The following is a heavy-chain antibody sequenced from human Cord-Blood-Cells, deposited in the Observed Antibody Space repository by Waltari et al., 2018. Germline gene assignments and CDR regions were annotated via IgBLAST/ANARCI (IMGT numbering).Heavy chain of an antibody. J-gene: IGHJ3*02. Sequence: QVQLQQWGAGLLKPSETLSLTCAVYGGSFSGYYWSWIRQPPGKGPEWIGEINHSGSTDYNPSRKSRVTISVDTSKNQFSLKLSSVTAADTAVYYCARGTGGDFWSGYYAFDIWGQGTMVTVSS. CDR1: GGSFSGYY. D-gene: IGHD3-3*01. CDR2: INHSGST. V-gene: IGHV4-34*01. CDR3: ARGTGGDFWSGYYAFDI.